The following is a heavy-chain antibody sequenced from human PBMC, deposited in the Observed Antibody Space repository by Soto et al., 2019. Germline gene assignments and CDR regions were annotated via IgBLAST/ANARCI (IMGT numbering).Heavy chain of an antibody. D-gene: IGHD4-17*01. Sequence: PSETLSLTCAVYGGSFSGYYWSWIRQPPGKGLEWIGEINHSGSTNYNPSLKSRVTISVDTSKNQFSLKLSSVTAADTAVYYCARYTVTPTFGYVFDYWGQGTLVTVSS. CDR2: INHSGST. CDR1: GGSFSGYY. CDR3: ARYTVTPTFGYVFDY. J-gene: IGHJ4*02. V-gene: IGHV4-34*01.